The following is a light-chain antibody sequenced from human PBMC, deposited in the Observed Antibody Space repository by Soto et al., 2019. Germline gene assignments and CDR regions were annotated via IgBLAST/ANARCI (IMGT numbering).Light chain of an antibody. CDR2: DVS. V-gene: IGLV2-11*01. J-gene: IGLJ1*01. CDR1: TIGAHSF. Sequence: QSALAYPRSLSGSPGQSVTISCTGPTIGAHSFVSWYQDRPDKVPKLLIYDVSQRPSGIPDRFSGSRSANTASLTISGLPADDAAAYYCCSYTGNKVFVFGTGTKGTV. CDR3: CSYTGNKVFV.